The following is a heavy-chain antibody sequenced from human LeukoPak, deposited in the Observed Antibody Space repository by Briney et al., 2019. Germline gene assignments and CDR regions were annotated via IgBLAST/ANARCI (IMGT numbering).Heavy chain of an antibody. Sequence: SSETLSLTCNVSGDSISNYYWSWIRQPPGKGLEWIGYIYNSGNTNYNSSLKSRVTISEDTSKNQFSLKLSSVTAADTAVYYCARTVHYSSGWSPTYYFDYWGQGTLVTVSS. CDR2: IYNSGNT. CDR3: ARTVHYSSGWSPTYYFDY. D-gene: IGHD6-19*01. V-gene: IGHV4-59*01. J-gene: IGHJ4*02. CDR1: GDSISNYY.